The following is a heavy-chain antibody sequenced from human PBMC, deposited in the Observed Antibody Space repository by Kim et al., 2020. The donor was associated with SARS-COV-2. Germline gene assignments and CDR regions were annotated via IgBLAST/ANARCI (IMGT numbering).Heavy chain of an antibody. CDR2: ISSSSSYI. CDR1: GFTFSSYS. Sequence: GGSLRLSCAASGFTFSSYSMNWVRQAPGKGLEWVSSISSSSSYIYYADSVKGRFTISRDNAKNSLYLQMNSLRAEDTAVYYCARVSGYGGNPDYWGQGTLVTVSS. J-gene: IGHJ4*02. CDR3: ARVSGYGGNPDY. D-gene: IGHD5-12*01. V-gene: IGHV3-21*01.